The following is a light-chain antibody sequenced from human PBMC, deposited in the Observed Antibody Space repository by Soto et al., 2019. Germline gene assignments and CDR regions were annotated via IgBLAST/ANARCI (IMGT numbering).Light chain of an antibody. V-gene: IGKV1-5*01. J-gene: IGKJ1*01. CDR1: QSISSW. Sequence: DMQMTQSPSTLSASVGVRGSISCRASQSISSWLVWYQQKPGKAPKLLIYDASSLERGVPSRFNGSGSGTAFTLTISSLQPDDFATYYCQHHNSYLWTFGQGTKVDIK. CDR3: QHHNSYLWT. CDR2: DAS.